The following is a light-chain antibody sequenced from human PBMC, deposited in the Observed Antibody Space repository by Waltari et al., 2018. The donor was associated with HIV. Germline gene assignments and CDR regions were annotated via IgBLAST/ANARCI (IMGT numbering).Light chain of an antibody. CDR1: SDYDNYK. J-gene: IGLJ2*01. V-gene: IGLV9-49*01. CDR3: GADHGSGHNLVVV. Sequence: QPVLTQPPSASASLGASVTLTCTLSSDYDNYKVDWYQHRPGEGPRFVLRVGHGGIVGSKGAGIPDRFSVLGPSPNRDLTIENIQEEDESDYHCGADHGSGHNLVVVIGGRTKLFVL. CDR2: VGHGGIVG.